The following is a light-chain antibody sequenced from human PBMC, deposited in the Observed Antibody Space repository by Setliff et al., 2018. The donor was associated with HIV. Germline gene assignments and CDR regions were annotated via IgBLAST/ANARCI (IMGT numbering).Light chain of an antibody. CDR3: ASHTVYSTDV. CDR1: SSDVGAFNY. Sequence: QSALTQPASVSGSPGQSITISCSGTSSDVGAFNYVFWYQHHPGKAPKLLIYEVSNRPSGVSTRFSASKSGNTASLTISGLQAEDEADYYCASHTVYSTDVFGTGTKVTV. CDR2: EVS. J-gene: IGLJ1*01. V-gene: IGLV2-14*01.